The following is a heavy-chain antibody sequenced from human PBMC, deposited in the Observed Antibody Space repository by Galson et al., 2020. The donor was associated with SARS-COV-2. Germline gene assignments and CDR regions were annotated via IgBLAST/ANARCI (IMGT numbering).Heavy chain of an antibody. J-gene: IGHJ5*02. D-gene: IGHD6-19*01. V-gene: IGHV4-39*01. CDR1: GDSISSSSFY. Sequence: SETLSLTCIVSGDSISSSSFYWSWIRQPPGEGLEWIGSVFFPGTTYYNPTLSSRVTISVDTSKNEFSLRLASVTAADTALYYCAVILPGPMPGWNDPWGPGILVTVSS. CDR3: AVILPGPMPGWNDP. CDR2: VFFPGTT.